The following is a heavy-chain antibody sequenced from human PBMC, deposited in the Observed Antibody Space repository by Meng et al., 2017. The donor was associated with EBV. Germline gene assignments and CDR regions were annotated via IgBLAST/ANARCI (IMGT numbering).Heavy chain of an antibody. CDR2: TNEDGGIT. Sequence: VQLVESGGGPVRRGGSLRLSCAVSGFTFSRFWMHWVRQVPGKGLVWVARTNEDGGITNYADSVKGRFIISRDNTRNTLYLQMNSLRDEDTAVYFCSRDLAGPFDDWGQGTLVTVSS. CDR3: SRDLAGPFDD. CDR1: GFTFSRFW. V-gene: IGHV3-74*01. J-gene: IGHJ4*02.